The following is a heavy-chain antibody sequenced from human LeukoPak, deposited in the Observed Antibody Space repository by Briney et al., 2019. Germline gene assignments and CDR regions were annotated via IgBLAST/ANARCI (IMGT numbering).Heavy chain of an antibody. CDR3: ARGGGYSYHEQYFDY. D-gene: IGHD5-18*01. V-gene: IGHV1-18*01. Sequence: GASVNVSCKASGHTFGSTDIAWVRQAPGQGLEWMGWISGYNGATTYAQKFQGRVTLTSDTSTNIAYMEVRSLRSDDTAVYYCARGGGYSYHEQYFDYWGQGTLVTVSS. CDR1: GHTFGSTD. CDR2: ISGYNGAT. J-gene: IGHJ4*02.